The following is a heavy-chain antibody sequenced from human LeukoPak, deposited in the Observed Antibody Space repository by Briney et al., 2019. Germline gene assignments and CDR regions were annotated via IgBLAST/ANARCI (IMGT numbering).Heavy chain of an antibody. V-gene: IGHV4-34*01. CDR1: GGSSSGYY. J-gene: IGHJ4*02. D-gene: IGHD3-10*01. CDR2: INHSGST. Sequence: SETLSLTCAVYGGSSSGYYWSWIRQPPGKGLEWIGEINHSGSTNYNPSLKSRVTISVDTSKNQFSLKLSSVTAADTAVYYCARITMVRGRFDYWGQGTLVTVSS. CDR3: ARITMVRGRFDY.